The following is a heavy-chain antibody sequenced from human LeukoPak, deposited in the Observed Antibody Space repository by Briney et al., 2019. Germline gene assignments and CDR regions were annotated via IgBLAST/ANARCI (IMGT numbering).Heavy chain of an antibody. CDR1: GFTFSAYD. V-gene: IGHV3-13*01. J-gene: IGHJ4*02. CDR3: VRGSSGNSWHIDC. Sequence: PGRSLRLSCAASGFTFSAYDIHWVRQGSGEVLEWFGAIYAAGNTVYRDTVEGRFTNSRENAKNSLYLQMNSLRAGDMGVYYCVRGSSGNSWHIDCWGQGTLVSVS. D-gene: IGHD6-13*01. CDR2: IYAAGNT.